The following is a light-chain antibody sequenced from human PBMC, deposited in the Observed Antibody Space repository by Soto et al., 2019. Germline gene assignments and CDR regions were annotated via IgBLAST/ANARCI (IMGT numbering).Light chain of an antibody. Sequence: EILMTQSPVTLSVSPGERATLSCRASQSVSNKLAWYQQKPGQTPRLVIYGASTRATGIPARFSGSGSGTEFTLTISSLQSEDFAVYYCQQYNNWPPRVTFGPGTKVDIK. V-gene: IGKV3-15*01. CDR2: GAS. J-gene: IGKJ3*01. CDR3: QQYNNWPPRVT. CDR1: QSVSNK.